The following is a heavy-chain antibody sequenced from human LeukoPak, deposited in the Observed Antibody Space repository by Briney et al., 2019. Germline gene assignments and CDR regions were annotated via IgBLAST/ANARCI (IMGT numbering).Heavy chain of an antibody. CDR1: GGSMSSYY. CDR2: TYYSGNT. V-gene: IGHV4-59*01. D-gene: IGHD3-22*01. J-gene: IGHJ4*02. CDR3: ARVFHDSSGYPLDY. Sequence: SETLSLTCTVSGGSMSSYYWSWIRQPPGKGLEWIGYTYYSGNTNYNPSLKSLVTISVDTSKNQFSLKVSSVTAADTAVYYCARVFHDSSGYPLDYWGQGTLVTVSS.